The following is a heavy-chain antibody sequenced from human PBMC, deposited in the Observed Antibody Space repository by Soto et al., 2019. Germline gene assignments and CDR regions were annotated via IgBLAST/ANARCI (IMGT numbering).Heavy chain of an antibody. CDR2: IYPGYSDT. CDR1: GYSFTSYW. CDR3: ARYRMRSALDY. V-gene: IGHV5-51*01. Sequence: GESLKISCNGSGYSFTSYWIGWVRQMPGKGLEWRGIIYPGYSDTRYSPSFQGQVTIPAGKSISTAYLQWSSLKASDTAMYYCARYRMRSALDYWGQGTLVTVSS. J-gene: IGHJ4*02. D-gene: IGHD2-8*01.